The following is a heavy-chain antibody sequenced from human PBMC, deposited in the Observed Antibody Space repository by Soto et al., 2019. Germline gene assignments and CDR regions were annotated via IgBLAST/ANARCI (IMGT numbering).Heavy chain of an antibody. CDR2: IWYDGSNK. V-gene: IGHV3-33*01. J-gene: IGHJ4*02. Sequence: PGGSLRLSCAASGFIFSNSGMHWVRQATGKGLEWVAVIWYDGSNKYYADSVKGRFTISRDNSKNTLYLQMNSLRAEDTAVYYCARDLTSPYDYWGQGTLVTVSS. CDR1: GFIFSNSG. CDR3: ARDLTSPYDY.